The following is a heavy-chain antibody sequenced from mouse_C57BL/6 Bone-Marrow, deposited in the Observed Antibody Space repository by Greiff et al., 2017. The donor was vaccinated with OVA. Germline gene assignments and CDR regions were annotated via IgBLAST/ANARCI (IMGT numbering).Heavy chain of an antibody. Sequence: EVMLVESGGGLVQPGGSMKLSCVASGFTFSNYWMNWVRQSPEKGLEWVAQIRLKSDNYATHYAESVKGRFTISRDDSKSSVYLQMNNLRAEDTGIYYCTGGNSGAYWGQGTLVTVSA. D-gene: IGHD2-1*01. V-gene: IGHV6-3*01. CDR2: IRLKSDNYAT. CDR3: TGGNSGAY. J-gene: IGHJ3*01. CDR1: GFTFSNYW.